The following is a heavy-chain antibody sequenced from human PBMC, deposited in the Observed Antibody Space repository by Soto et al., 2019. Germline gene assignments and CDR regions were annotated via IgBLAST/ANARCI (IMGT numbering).Heavy chain of an antibody. J-gene: IGHJ4*02. V-gene: IGHV4-34*01. CDR2: INHSGST. CDR3: ARGNYPVTTFFEPVRGFDY. CDR1: CGSFSGYY. Sequence: SETLSLTCAVYCGSFSGYYWSWIRQPPGKGLEWIGEINHSGSTNYNPSLKSRVTISVDTSKNQFSLKLSSVTAADTAVYYCARGNYPVTTFFEPVRGFDYWGQGTLVTVSS. D-gene: IGHD4-17*01.